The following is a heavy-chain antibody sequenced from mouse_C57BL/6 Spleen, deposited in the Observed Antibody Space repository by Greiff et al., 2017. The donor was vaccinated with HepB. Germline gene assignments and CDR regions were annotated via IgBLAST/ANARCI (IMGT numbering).Heavy chain of an antibody. J-gene: IGHJ2*01. V-gene: IGHV1-76*01. D-gene: IGHD4-1*01. CDR3: ARNWEGLFDY. Sequence: QVQLQQSGAELVRPGASVKLSCKASGYTFTDYYINWVKQRPGQGLEWIARIYPGSGNTYYNEKFKGKATLTAEKSSSTAYMQLSSLTSEDSAVYFCARNWEGLFDYWGQGTTLTVSS. CDR1: GYTFTDYY. CDR2: IYPGSGNT.